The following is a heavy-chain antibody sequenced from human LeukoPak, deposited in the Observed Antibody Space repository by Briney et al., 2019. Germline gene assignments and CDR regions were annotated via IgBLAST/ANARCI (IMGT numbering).Heavy chain of an antibody. V-gene: IGHV3-7*01. CDR3: ARDFAKTYYDFWSGYYDY. Sequence: GGSLRLSCAASGFTFSSYWMSWVRQAPGKGLEWVANIKQDGSEKYYVDSVKGRFTISRDNAKNSLYLQMNSLRAEDTAVYYCARDFAKTYYDFWSGYYDYWGQGTLVTVSS. CDR2: IKQDGSEK. CDR1: GFTFSSYW. D-gene: IGHD3-3*01. J-gene: IGHJ4*02.